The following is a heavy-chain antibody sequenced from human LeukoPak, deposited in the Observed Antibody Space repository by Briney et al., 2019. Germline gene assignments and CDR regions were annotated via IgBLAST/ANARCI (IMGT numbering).Heavy chain of an antibody. CDR1: GFTFSSYW. CDR3: AKVGQWEPPNY. J-gene: IGHJ4*02. V-gene: IGHV3-7*03. CDR2: IKQDGSEK. Sequence: PGGSLRLSCAASGFTFSSYWMSWVRQAPGKGLEWVANIKQDGSEKHYVDSVKGRFTISRDNSKNTLYLQMNSLRAEDTAVYYCAKVGQWEPPNYWGQGTLVTVSS. D-gene: IGHD1-26*01.